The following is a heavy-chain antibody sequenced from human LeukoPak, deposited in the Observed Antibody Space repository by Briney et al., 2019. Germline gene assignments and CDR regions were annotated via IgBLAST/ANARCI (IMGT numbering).Heavy chain of an antibody. Sequence: PGRSLRLSCAASGFTFSSYGMHWVRQAPGKGLEWVAVISYDGSNKYYADSVKGRFTISRDNSKNTLYLQMNSLRAEDTAVYYCAKSVLGAFDIWGQGTMVTVSS. J-gene: IGHJ3*02. CDR3: AKSVLGAFDI. CDR1: GFTFSSYG. V-gene: IGHV3-30*18. CDR2: ISYDGSNK.